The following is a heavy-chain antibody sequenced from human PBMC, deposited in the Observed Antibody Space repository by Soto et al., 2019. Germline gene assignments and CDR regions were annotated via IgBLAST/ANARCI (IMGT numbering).Heavy chain of an antibody. CDR3: AKQWSLYIDS. Sequence: GGSLRLSCAASGFTFRTYDMHWVRQAPGKGLEWVAVISYNDGRNKYYADSVKGRFTISRDNSKNTLYLEVNSLKTEDTAVYYCAKQWSLYIDSWGQGTLVTVSS. D-gene: IGHD6-19*01. CDR2: ISYNDGRNK. J-gene: IGHJ4*02. V-gene: IGHV3-30*18. CDR1: GFTFRTYD.